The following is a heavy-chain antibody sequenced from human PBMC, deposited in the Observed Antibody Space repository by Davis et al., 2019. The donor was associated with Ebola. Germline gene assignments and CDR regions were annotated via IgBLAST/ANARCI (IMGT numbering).Heavy chain of an antibody. V-gene: IGHV3-23*01. D-gene: IGHD1-26*01. J-gene: IGHJ4*02. CDR3: AKAGGIVGATSDY. Sequence: PGGSLRLSCAASGFTFSSYAMSWVRQAQGKGLEWVSAISGSGGSTYYADSVKGRFTISRDNSKNTLYLQMNSLRAEDTAVYYCAKAGGIVGATSDYWGQGTLVTVSS. CDR2: ISGSGGST. CDR1: GFTFSSYA.